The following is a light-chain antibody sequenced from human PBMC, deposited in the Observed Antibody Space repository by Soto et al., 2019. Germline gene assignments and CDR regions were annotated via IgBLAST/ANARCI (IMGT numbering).Light chain of an antibody. CDR1: QSISSW. Sequence: EIQMTQSPSTLSASVGDRVTITCRASQSISSWLAWYQQKPGKAPKLLIYDASSLESGVPSRFSGSGSGTEVTLTISSLKTDDGSTYYCQQYNSYSRTFGQGTKVDIK. CDR2: DAS. V-gene: IGKV1-5*01. J-gene: IGKJ1*01. CDR3: QQYNSYSRT.